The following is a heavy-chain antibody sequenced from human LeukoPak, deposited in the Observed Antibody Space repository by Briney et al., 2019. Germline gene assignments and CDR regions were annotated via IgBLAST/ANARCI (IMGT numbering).Heavy chain of an antibody. V-gene: IGHV3-23*01. CDR1: GFTFSSYS. J-gene: IGHJ3*02. Sequence: PGGSLRLSCAGSGFTFSSYSMYWVRQAPGKGLEWVSAISGSGGSTYYADSVKGRFTISRDNSKNTLYLQMNSLRAEDTAVYYCAKGSSITMIVVVIKNAFDIWGQGTMVTVSS. CDR2: ISGSGGST. CDR3: AKGSSITMIVVVIKNAFDI. D-gene: IGHD3-22*01.